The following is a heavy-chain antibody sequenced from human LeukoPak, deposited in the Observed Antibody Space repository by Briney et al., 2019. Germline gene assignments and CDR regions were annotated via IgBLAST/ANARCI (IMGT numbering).Heavy chain of an antibody. CDR2: ISSSSSYI. J-gene: IGHJ4*02. Sequence: KSGGSLRLSCAASGFTFSSYSMNWVRQAPGKGLEWVSSISSSSSYIYYADSVKGRFTISRDNAKNSLYLQMNSLRAEDTAVYYCARGRDIAAAEDYWGQGTLVTVSS. CDR3: ARGRDIAAAEDY. V-gene: IGHV3-21*01. CDR1: GFTFSSYS. D-gene: IGHD6-13*01.